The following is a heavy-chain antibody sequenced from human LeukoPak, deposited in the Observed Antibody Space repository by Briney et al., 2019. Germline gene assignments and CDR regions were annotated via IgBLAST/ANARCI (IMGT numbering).Heavy chain of an antibody. D-gene: IGHD1-26*01. CDR3: ARAPPVGATLDY. V-gene: IGHV1-46*01. CDR1: GYTLTRYY. Sequence: ASVKVSCKASGYTLTRYYVHWVRQAPGQGLEWMGVINPSGGSTSYTQKFQGRVTMTRDTSTSTVYMELSSLRYEDTAVYYCARAPPVGATLDYWGQETLVTVSS. CDR2: INPSGGST. J-gene: IGHJ4*02.